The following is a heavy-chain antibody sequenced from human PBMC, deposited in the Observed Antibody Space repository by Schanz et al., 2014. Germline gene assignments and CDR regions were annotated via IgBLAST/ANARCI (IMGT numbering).Heavy chain of an antibody. CDR2: ISPYNGNT. V-gene: IGHV1-18*01. CDR1: GYTFSSYG. CDR3: ARGGGPEDVFDI. D-gene: IGHD5-12*01. Sequence: QVQLVQSGAEVKKPGASVKVSCKTSGYTFSSYGITWVRQAPGQGLEWMGWISPYNGNTNYAPKVQGRVTVTTDTSTSTVYMELSSLRSDDTAVYYCARGGGPEDVFDIWGRGTILTVSS. J-gene: IGHJ3*02.